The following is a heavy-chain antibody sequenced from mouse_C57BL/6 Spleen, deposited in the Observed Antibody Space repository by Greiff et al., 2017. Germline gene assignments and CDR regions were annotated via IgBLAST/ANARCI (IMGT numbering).Heavy chain of an antibody. CDR1: GFTFSDYG. CDR2: ISSGSSTI. V-gene: IGHV5-17*01. CDR3: ARDYGSSHYFDD. D-gene: IGHD1-1*01. J-gene: IGHJ2*01. Sequence: EVKLMESGGGLVKPGGSLKLSCAASGFTFSDYGMHWVRQAPEKGLEWVAYISSGSSTIYYADTVKGRFTISRDNAKNTLFLQMTSLRSEDTAMYYCARDYGSSHYFDDWGQGTTLTVSS.